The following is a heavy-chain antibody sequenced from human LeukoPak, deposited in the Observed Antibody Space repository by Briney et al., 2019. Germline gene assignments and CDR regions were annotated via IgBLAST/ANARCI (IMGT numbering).Heavy chain of an antibody. V-gene: IGHV3-21*01. D-gene: IGHD3-10*01. CDR1: GFTFSSYA. Sequence: GGSLRLSRAASGFTFSSYAMSWVRQAPGKGLEWVSSISSSSSYIYYADSVKGRFTISRDNAKNSLYLQMNSLRAEDTAVYYCARDTSKSGLDSPLSFDPWGQGTLVTVSS. CDR2: ISSSSSYI. J-gene: IGHJ5*02. CDR3: ARDTSKSGLDSPLSFDP.